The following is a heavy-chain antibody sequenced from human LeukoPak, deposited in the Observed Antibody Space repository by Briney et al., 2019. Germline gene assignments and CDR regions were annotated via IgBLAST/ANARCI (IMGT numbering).Heavy chain of an antibody. CDR2: ISYDGRNK. CDR1: GFTFSSYA. J-gene: IGHJ4*02. Sequence: GGSLRLSCAASGFTFSSYAIHWVRQAPGKGLEWVAVISYDGRNKNYADSVKGRFTISRDNSKNTLYLQMNSLRTEDTAVYYCTTGSDYYDSSGYYWGQGTLVTVSS. CDR3: TTGSDYYDSSGYY. D-gene: IGHD3-22*01. V-gene: IGHV3-30*04.